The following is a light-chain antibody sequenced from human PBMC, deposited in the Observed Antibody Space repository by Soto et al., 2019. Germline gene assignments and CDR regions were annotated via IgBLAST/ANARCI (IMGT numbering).Light chain of an antibody. CDR3: SSYAGRNTYV. V-gene: IGLV2-23*01. CDR1: SSDVGTYNL. Sequence: QSALTQPASVSGSPGQSITISCTGTSSDVGTYNLVSWYQQHPGKAPKLMIYENNKWPSGVSNRFSGSKSGNTASLTISGLQAEDEADYYCSSYAGRNTYVLGTGTKVTVL. J-gene: IGLJ1*01. CDR2: ENN.